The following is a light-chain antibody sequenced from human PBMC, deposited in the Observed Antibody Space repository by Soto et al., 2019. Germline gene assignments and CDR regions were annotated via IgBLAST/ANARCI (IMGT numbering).Light chain of an antibody. J-gene: IGLJ2*01. CDR2: NDG. V-gene: IGLV3-21*04. CDR1: NIGGKS. CDR3: QVWGSNADPYVV. Sequence: SYELTQQPSVSLAPGETAKITCGGNNIGGKSVHWYQWKPGQAPTLLIYNDGDRPSGIPERFSGSNSGNMATLTVSRVEAGDDADYYCQVWGSNADPYVVFGGGTKVTVL.